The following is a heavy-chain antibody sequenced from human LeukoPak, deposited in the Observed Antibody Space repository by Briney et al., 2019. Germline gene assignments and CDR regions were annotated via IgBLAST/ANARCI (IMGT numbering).Heavy chain of an antibody. J-gene: IGHJ4*02. CDR2: ISGSGGST. D-gene: IGHD2-2*01. CDR3: AKAPGAVVPAARDY. V-gene: IGHV3-23*01. CDR1: GFTFSNAW. Sequence: GGSLRLSCAASGFTFSNAWMSWVRQAPGKGLEWVSAISGSGGSTYYADSVKGRFTISRDNSKNTLYLQMNSLRAKDTAVYYCAKAPGAVVPAARDYWGQGTLVTVSS.